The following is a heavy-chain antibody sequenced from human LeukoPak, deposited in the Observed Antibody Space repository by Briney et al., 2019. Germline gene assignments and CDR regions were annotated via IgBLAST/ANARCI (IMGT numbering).Heavy chain of an antibody. Sequence: SETLSLTCTVSGGSISSYYWSWIRQPPGKGLEWIGYIYYSGSTNYNPSLKSRVTISVDTSKNQFSLKLSSVTAADTAVYHCARDLGSGSQPDAFDIWGQGTMVSVSS. J-gene: IGHJ3*02. CDR2: IYYSGST. V-gene: IGHV4-59*01. D-gene: IGHD3-10*02. CDR1: GGSISSYY. CDR3: ARDLGSGSQPDAFDI.